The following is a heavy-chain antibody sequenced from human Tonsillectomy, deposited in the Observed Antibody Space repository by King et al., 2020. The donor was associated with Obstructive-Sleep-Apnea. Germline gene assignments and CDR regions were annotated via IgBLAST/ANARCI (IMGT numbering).Heavy chain of an antibody. D-gene: IGHD3-22*01. CDR1: GGSISSSSYY. V-gene: IGHV4-39*07. J-gene: IGHJ6*02. CDR2: IYYSGST. Sequence: QLQESGPGLVKPSETLSLTCTVSGGSISSSSYYWGWIRQPPGKGLEWIGSIYYSGSTYYNPSLKSRVSISVDTSKNQFSLKLNSVTAADTAVYYCARDRKREFFDSSGYYYWPTYGMDVWGQGTTVTVSS. CDR3: ARDRKREFFDSSGYYYWPTYGMDV.